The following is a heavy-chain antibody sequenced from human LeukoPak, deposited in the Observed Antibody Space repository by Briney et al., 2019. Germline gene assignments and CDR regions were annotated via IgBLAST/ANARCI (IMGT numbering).Heavy chain of an antibody. V-gene: IGHV1-2*02. CDR2: INPNSGGT. D-gene: IGHD6-13*01. CDR3: ARKLVAAAAFDP. Sequence: ASVKVSCKASGYTFTGYYMHWVRQAPGQGLEWMGWINPNSGGTNYAQKFQGRVTMTRDTSISTAYMELSRLRSDDTAVYYCARKLVAAAAFDPWGQGTLVTVSS. CDR1: GYTFTGYY. J-gene: IGHJ5*02.